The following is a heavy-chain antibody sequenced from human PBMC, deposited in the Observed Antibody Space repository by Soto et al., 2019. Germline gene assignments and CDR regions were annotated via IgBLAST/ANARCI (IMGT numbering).Heavy chain of an antibody. V-gene: IGHV3-23*01. D-gene: IGHD3-10*01. J-gene: IGHJ4*02. Sequence: EVQLLESGGGLVQPGGSLRISCIGSGFTFSSNAMSWVRQAPGKGMEWVSAISGSGGTTYYADSVKGRFAVSRDNSKNTLYLQMNSLRAEDMALYYCAKQRAGFGSGSDPYYFDYWGQGTLVTVSS. CDR2: ISGSGGTT. CDR1: GFTFSSNA. CDR3: AKQRAGFGSGSDPYYFDY.